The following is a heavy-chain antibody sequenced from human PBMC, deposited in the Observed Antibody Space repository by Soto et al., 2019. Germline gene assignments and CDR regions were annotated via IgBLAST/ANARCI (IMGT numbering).Heavy chain of an antibody. J-gene: IGHJ4*02. CDR1: GGSISSYY. V-gene: IGHV4-59*01. Sequence: SETLSLTCTVSGGSISSYYWSWIRQPPGKGLEWIGYIYYSGSTNYNPSLKSRVTISVDTSKNQFSLKLSSVTAEDTAVYYCERAIGMQWLVGYYFDYWRQRTMATVSS. D-gene: IGHD6-19*01. CDR3: ERAIGMQWLVGYYFDY. CDR2: IYYSGST.